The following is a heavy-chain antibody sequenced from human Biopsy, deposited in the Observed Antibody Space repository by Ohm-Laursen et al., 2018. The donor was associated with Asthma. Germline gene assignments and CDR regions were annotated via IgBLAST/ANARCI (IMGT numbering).Heavy chain of an antibody. CDR1: GFMFRSFG. D-gene: IGHD4-23*01. CDR2: IPYDGNHK. CDR3: ARAYGGNFFSGAFDI. J-gene: IGHJ3*02. V-gene: IGHV3-30*03. Sequence: SLRLSCAASGFMFRSFGMHWVRQAPGKGLEWVAVIPYDGNHKFYEDSVKGRFTISRDISKNTLSLQMNSLRAEDTAVYYCARAYGGNFFSGAFDIWGQGTMVTVSS.